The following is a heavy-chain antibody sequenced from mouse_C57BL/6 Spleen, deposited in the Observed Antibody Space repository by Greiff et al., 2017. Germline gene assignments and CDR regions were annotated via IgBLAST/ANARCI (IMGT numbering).Heavy chain of an antibody. CDR1: GFTFSSYA. Sequence: EVKLVESGGGLVKPGGSLKLSCAASGFTFSSYAMSWVRQTPEKRLEWVATISDGGSYTYYPENVKGRFTISRDNAKNNLYLQRSHLKSEDTAMYYCAMDSGSSFWYYFACWGKGSTLTVSS. D-gene: IGHD1-1*01. CDR2: ISDGGSYT. J-gene: IGHJ2*01. CDR3: AMDSGSSFWYYFAC. V-gene: IGHV5-4*03.